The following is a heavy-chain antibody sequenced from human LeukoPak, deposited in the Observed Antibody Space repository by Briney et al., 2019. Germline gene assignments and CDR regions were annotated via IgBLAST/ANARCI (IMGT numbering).Heavy chain of an antibody. CDR2: IYSGVST. Sequence: GGSLRLSCAASGFTVSSNYMSWVRQAPGKGPEWVSVIYSGVSTYYADSVKGRFTISRDNSKNTLYLQMNSLRAGDTAVYYCARDRAPSVTMVRGVIITSFDYWGQGTLVTVSS. J-gene: IGHJ4*02. D-gene: IGHD3-10*01. CDR3: ARDRAPSVTMVRGVIITSFDY. CDR1: GFTVSSNY. V-gene: IGHV3-53*05.